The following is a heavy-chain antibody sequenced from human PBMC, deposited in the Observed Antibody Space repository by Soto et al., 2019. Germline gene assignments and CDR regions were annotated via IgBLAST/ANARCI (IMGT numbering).Heavy chain of an antibody. CDR3: ARSGYSYGPNMD. CDR1: RGSFSASG. D-gene: IGHD5-18*01. CDR2: FISIFGTA. Sequence: QVQLVQSGAEVKKPGSSVKVSCRAGRGSFSASGSSWVRQAPGQGLEWVGGFISIFGTANYAQKFQDRVTMTADESTSTVYMELRGLRFEDTALYYCARSGYSYGPNMDWGQGTLVTVST. J-gene: IGHJ4*02. V-gene: IGHV1-69*01.